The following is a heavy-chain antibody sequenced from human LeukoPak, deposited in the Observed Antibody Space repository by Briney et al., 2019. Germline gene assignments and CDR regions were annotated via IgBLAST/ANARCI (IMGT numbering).Heavy chain of an antibody. CDR1: GFTFDDYA. J-gene: IGHJ4*02. CDR3: AKDLGSSGWVASDY. CDR2: ISWNSGNR. V-gene: IGHV3-9*01. Sequence: GGSLRLSCAASGFTFDDYAMHWVRQVPGKGLEWVSGISWNSGNRGYADSVKGRFTISRDNAKNSLYLQMNSLRAEDTALYYCAKDLGSSGWVASDYWGQGTLVTVSS. D-gene: IGHD6-19*01.